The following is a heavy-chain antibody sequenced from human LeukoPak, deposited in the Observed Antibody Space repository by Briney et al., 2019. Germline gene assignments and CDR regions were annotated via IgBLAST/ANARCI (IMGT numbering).Heavy chain of an antibody. J-gene: IGHJ4*02. Sequence: ASVKVSCKVSGYTLTELSMHWVRKAPGKGLEWMGGFDPEDGETIYAQKFQGRVTMTEDTSTDTAYMELSSLRSEDTAVYYCATGRQWLVQYYFDYWGQGTLVTVSS. V-gene: IGHV1-24*01. CDR3: ATGRQWLVQYYFDY. D-gene: IGHD6-19*01. CDR2: FDPEDGET. CDR1: GYTLTELS.